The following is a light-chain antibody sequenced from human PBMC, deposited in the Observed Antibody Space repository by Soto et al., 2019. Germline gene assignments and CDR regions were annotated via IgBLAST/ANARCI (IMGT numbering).Light chain of an antibody. Sequence: VLTQSPVNLALSPGERATLSCRASQSFRGLFAWYQQKPGQAPRLLIYDAYNRATGIPPRFSGSGSGTDFTLTISSLEPEDSAVYYCQQRHMWPITFGQGTRLEIK. CDR3: QQRHMWPIT. V-gene: IGKV3-11*01. J-gene: IGKJ5*01. CDR2: DAY. CDR1: QSFRGL.